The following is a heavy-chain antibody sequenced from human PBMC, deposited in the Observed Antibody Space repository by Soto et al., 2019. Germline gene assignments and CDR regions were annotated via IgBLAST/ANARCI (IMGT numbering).Heavy chain of an antibody. Sequence: VASVKVSCKASGYTFTSYYMHWVRQAPGQGLEWMGIINPSGGSTSYAQKFQGRVTMTRDTSTSTVYMELSSLRSEDTAVYYCAREKRYCGGGSCWDYYYGMDVWGQGTTVTVS. D-gene: IGHD2-15*01. J-gene: IGHJ6*02. CDR1: GYTFTSYY. CDR3: AREKRYCGGGSCWDYYYGMDV. CDR2: INPSGGST. V-gene: IGHV1-46*01.